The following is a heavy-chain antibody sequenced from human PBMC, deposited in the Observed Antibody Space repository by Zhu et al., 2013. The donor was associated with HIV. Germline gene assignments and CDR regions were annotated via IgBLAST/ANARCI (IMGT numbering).Heavy chain of an antibody. V-gene: IGHV3-33*01. CDR3: ARGEGAGSGWYEVWYFDL. D-gene: IGHD6-19*01. J-gene: IGHJ2*01. Sequence: VQLVESGGGVVQPGRSLRLSCAASGFTFSSYGMHWVRQAPGKGLEWVAVIWYDGSNKYYADSVKGRFTISRDNSKNTLYLQMNSLRAEDTAVYYCARGEGAGSGWYEVWYFDLWGRGTLVTVSS. CDR1: GFTFSSYG. CDR2: IWYDGSNK.